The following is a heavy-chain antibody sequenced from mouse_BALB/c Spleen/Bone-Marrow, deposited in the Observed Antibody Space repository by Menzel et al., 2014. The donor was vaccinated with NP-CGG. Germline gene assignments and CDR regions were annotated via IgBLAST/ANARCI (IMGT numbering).Heavy chain of an antibody. D-gene: IGHD2-4*01. CDR2: ISSGGSYT. CDR1: GFTFSSYG. CDR3: ARQTYYDYDGYFDY. V-gene: IGHV5-6*01. Sequence: VQLKESRGDLVKPGGSLKLSCAASGFTFSSYGMSWVRQTPDKRLEWVATISSGGSYTYYPDSVKGRFTISRDNAKNTLYLQMSSLKSEDTAMYYCARQTYYDYDGYFDYWGQGTTLTVSS. J-gene: IGHJ2*01.